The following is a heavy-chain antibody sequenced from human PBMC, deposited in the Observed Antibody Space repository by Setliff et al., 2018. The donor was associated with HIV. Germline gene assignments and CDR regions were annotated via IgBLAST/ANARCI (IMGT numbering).Heavy chain of an antibody. Sequence: SATLSLTCTVSGGSISRGSYYWGWIRQPPGKGLEWIGSIYYSGSTYYNPSLKSRVTISVDTSKNQFSLKLSSVTAADTAVYYCARGVSSWYPLFDYWGQGTLVTVSS. CDR2: IYYSGST. D-gene: IGHD6-13*01. CDR1: GGSISRGSYY. V-gene: IGHV4-39*07. CDR3: ARGVSSWYPLFDY. J-gene: IGHJ4*02.